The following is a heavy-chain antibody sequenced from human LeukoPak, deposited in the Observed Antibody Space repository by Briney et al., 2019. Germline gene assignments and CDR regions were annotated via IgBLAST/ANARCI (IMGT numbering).Heavy chain of an antibody. J-gene: IGHJ3*02. CDR1: GVSISSYY. V-gene: IGHV4-59*01. Sequence: PSETLSLTCAVSGVSISSYYWSWIRQPPGKGLEWTGYIYYSGSTNYNPSLKSRVTISVDTSKNQFSRKLSSVTAADTAVYYCARDRRVTMVRGWGYAFDIWGQGTMVTVSS. CDR2: IYYSGST. CDR3: ARDRRVTMVRGWGYAFDI. D-gene: IGHD3-10*01.